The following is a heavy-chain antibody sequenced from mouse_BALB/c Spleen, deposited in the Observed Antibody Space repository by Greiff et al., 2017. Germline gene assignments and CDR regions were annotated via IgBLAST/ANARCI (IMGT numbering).Heavy chain of an antibody. Sequence: EVQLQESGPGLVKPSQSLSLTCTVTGYSITSDYAWNWIRQFPGNKLEWMGYISYSGSTSYNPSLKSRISITRDTSKNQFFLQLNSVTTEDTATYYCARNYYGPSWFAYWGQGTLVTVSA. V-gene: IGHV3-2*02. CDR1: GYSITSDYA. J-gene: IGHJ3*01. CDR3: ARNYYGPSWFAY. CDR2: ISYSGST. D-gene: IGHD1-1*01.